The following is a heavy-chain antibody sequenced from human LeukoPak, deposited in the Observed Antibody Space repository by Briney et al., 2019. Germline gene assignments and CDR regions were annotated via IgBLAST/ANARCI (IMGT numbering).Heavy chain of an antibody. Sequence: TSETLSLTCTVSGGSISSYYWSWIRQPAGKGLEWIGRIYSTGSTNYNPSLKSRVTMSVDTSKNQFSLRLRSVTAADTAVYYCARQIASAGTAGFDFWGQGALVNASS. CDR3: ARQIASAGTAGFDF. CDR2: IYSTGST. J-gene: IGHJ4*02. V-gene: IGHV4-4*07. CDR1: GGSISSYY. D-gene: IGHD6-13*01.